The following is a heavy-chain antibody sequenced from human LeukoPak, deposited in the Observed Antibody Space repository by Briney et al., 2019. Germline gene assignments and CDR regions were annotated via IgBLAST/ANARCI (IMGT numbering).Heavy chain of an antibody. Sequence: ASVKVSCKASGYTFTGYYMHWVRQAPGQGLEWMGWINPNSGGTNYAQKFQGRVTMTRDTSISTAYMELSSLRADDTAVYYCARDGRGDSAFAPWGQGTLVTVSS. V-gene: IGHV1-2*02. CDR3: ARDGRGDSAFAP. CDR1: GYTFTGYY. J-gene: IGHJ5*02. D-gene: IGHD4-17*01. CDR2: INPNSGGT.